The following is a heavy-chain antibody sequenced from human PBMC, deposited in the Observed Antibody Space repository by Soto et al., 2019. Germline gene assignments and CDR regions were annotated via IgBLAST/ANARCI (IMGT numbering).Heavy chain of an antibody. D-gene: IGHD3-22*01. V-gene: IGHV1-2*02. CDR1: GYTFTGYY. CDR2: INPNSGGT. J-gene: IGHJ4*02. CDR3: AVGMLPSYYYDSSGYYDGGPFDY. Sequence: GASVKVSCKASGYTFTGYYMHWVRQAPGQGLEWMGWINPNSGGTNYAQKFQGRVTMTRDTSISTAYMELSRLRSDDTAVYYCAVGMLPSYYYDSSGYYDGGPFDYWGQGTLVTVS.